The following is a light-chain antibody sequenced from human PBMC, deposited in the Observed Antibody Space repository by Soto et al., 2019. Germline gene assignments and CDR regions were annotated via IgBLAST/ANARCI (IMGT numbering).Light chain of an antibody. CDR3: QQYNNWPLT. V-gene: IGKV3-15*01. J-gene: IGKJ4*01. CDR1: QSVSSD. Sequence: ERVMTQAPATLSVSPGERATLSCRASQSVSSDLAWYQQKPGQGPRLLIYGAFNRATGVPARFSGSGSGTEFTLTISSLQSEDFAVYYCQQYNNWPLTFCGGTKVEIK. CDR2: GAF.